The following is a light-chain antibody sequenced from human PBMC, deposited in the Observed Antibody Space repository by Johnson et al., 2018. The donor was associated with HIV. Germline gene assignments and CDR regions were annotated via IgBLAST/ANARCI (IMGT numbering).Light chain of an antibody. CDR3: GTWDSSLSAYV. J-gene: IGLJ1*01. CDR1: SSNIGNNY. Sequence: QSVLTQPPSVSAAPGQKVTISCSGSSSNIGNNYVSWYQQLPGTAPKLLIYDNNKRPSGIPDRFSGSKSGTSATLGITGLQTGDEADYDCGTWDSSLSAYVFGTVPKFTGL. CDR2: DNN. V-gene: IGLV1-51*01.